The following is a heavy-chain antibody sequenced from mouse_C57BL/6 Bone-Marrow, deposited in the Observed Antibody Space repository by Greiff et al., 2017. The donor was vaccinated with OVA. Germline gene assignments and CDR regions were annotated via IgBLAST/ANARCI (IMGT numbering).Heavy chain of an antibody. CDR1: GFNIKDDY. V-gene: IGHV14-4*01. CDR2: IDPENGDT. Sequence: VHVKQSGAELVRPGASVKLSCTASGFNIKDDYMHWVKQRPEQGLEWIGWIDPENGDTEYASKFQGKATITADTSSNTAYLQLSSLTSEDTAVYYCTTLTLFPYWGQGTLVTVSA. J-gene: IGHJ3*01. CDR3: TTLTLFPY.